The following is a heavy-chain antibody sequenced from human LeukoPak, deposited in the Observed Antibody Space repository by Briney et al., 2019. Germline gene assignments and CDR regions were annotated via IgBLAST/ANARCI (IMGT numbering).Heavy chain of an antibody. CDR1: GFTVSSNY. Sequence: GGSLRLSCAASGFTVSSNYMSWVRQAPGKGLEWVSAIYSGGSTYYADSVKGRFTISRDNSKNTLYLQMNSLRAEDTAVYYCARDPTVRAAGSYWGQGTLVTVSS. J-gene: IGHJ4*02. D-gene: IGHD6-13*01. CDR2: IYSGGST. CDR3: ARDPTVRAAGSY. V-gene: IGHV3-66*02.